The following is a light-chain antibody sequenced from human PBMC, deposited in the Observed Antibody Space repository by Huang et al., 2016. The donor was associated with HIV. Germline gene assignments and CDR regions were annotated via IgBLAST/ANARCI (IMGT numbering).Light chain of an antibody. CDR2: KLS. J-gene: IGKJ4*01. V-gene: IGKV2-30*01. CDR1: QSLIVSDGNTY. Sequence: DVVMTQSPLSLRVTLGQPDCISCSSSQSLIVSDGNTYLSWFQQMPGQSPRRLISKLSNRDSWVPDRFSGSESVTDFTLKIASVEAEDVGVYYCMQGTHWPLPFGGGTKVEIK. CDR3: MQGTHWPLP.